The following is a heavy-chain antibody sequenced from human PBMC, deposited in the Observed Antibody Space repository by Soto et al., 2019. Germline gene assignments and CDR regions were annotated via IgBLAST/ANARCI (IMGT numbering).Heavy chain of an antibody. CDR2: IWYDGSNK. V-gene: IGHV3-33*01. D-gene: IGHD3-3*01. CDR1: GFTFSSYG. CDR3: ARTLEWRGSGY. J-gene: IGHJ4*02. Sequence: GGSLRLSCAASGFTFSSYGMHWVRQAPGKGLEWVAVIWYDGSNKYYADSVKGRFTISRDNAKNTLYLQMNSLRAEDTAVYYCARTLEWRGSGYWGQGTLVTVSS.